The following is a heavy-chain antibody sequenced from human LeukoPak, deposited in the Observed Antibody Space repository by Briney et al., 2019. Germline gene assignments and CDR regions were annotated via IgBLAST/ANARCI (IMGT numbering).Heavy chain of an antibody. D-gene: IGHD3-10*01. V-gene: IGHV1-69*05. CDR1: GGTFSSYA. Sequence: SAKVSCKASGGTFSSYAISWVRQAPGQGLEWMGGIIPIFGTANYAQKFQGRVTITTDESTSTAYMELSSLRFDDTAFYYCARLGSRGDFWGQGTLVTVSS. CDR2: IIPIFGTA. CDR3: ARLGSRGDF. J-gene: IGHJ4*02.